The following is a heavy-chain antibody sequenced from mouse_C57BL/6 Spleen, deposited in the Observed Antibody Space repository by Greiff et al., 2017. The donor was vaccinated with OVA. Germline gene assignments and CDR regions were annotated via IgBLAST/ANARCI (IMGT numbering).Heavy chain of an antibody. Sequence: VQLQQPGAELVMPGASVKLSCKASGYTFTSYWMHWVKQRPGQGLEWIGEIDPSASYTNYNQKFQGKSTLTVDKSSSTAYMQLSSLTSEDSAVYYCARSHGSSYEDAMDYWGQGTSVTVSS. V-gene: IGHV1-69*01. CDR1: GYTFTSYW. CDR3: ARSHGSSYEDAMDY. CDR2: IDPSASYT. D-gene: IGHD1-1*01. J-gene: IGHJ4*01.